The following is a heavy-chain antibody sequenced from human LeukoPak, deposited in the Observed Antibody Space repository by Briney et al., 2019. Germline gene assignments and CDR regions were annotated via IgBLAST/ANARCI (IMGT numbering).Heavy chain of an antibody. Sequence: PGGCLRLACVVFAFTFKNYAMGWVRQAPGKVLECVSSIRDSGNATDYADSAKGRFTVSRDNSKNTLYLHMNTLSAEDTAVYYCAKWAYYDFWSGHYKSHFDSWGQGTLVTVSP. J-gene: IGHJ4*02. CDR2: IRDSGNAT. D-gene: IGHD3-3*01. CDR3: AKWAYYDFWSGHYKSHFDS. CDR1: AFTFKNYA. V-gene: IGHV3-23*01.